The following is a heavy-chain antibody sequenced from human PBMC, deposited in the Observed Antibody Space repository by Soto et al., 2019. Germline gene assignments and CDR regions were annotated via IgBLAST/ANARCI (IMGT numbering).Heavy chain of an antibody. CDR2: INHSGST. CDR1: GGSFSGYY. Sequence: PSETLSLTCAVYGGSFSGYYWSWIRQPPGKGLEWIGEINHSGSTNYNPSLKSRVTISVDTSKNQFSLKLSSVTAADTAVYYCARGGRITIFGVVMDVWGQGTTVTVSS. D-gene: IGHD3-3*01. CDR3: ARGGRITIFGVVMDV. V-gene: IGHV4-34*01. J-gene: IGHJ6*02.